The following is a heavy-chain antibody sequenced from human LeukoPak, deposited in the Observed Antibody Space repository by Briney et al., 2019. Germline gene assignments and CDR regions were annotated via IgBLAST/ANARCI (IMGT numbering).Heavy chain of an antibody. CDR2: ISWDGGST. V-gene: IGHV3-43*01. CDR1: GFTFDDYT. CDR3: AKDKGGGYSSSWYYFDY. Sequence: GGSLRLSCAASGFTFDDYTMHWVRQAPGKGLEWVPLISWDGGSTYYADSVKGRFTISRDNSKNSLYLQMNSLRTEDTALYYCAKDKGGGYSSSWYYFDYWGQGTLVTVSS. J-gene: IGHJ4*02. D-gene: IGHD6-13*01.